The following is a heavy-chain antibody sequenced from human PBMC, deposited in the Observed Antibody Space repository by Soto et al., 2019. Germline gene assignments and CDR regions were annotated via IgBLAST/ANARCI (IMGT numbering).Heavy chain of an antibody. CDR2: ISSSSSTI. CDR3: ARDMVYCSGGSCYSVLPDY. D-gene: IGHD2-15*01. J-gene: IGHJ4*02. V-gene: IGHV3-48*01. Sequence: PGGSLRLSCAASGFTFSSYSMNWVRQAPGKGLEWVSYISSSSSTIYYADSVKGRFTISRDNAKNSLYLQMNSLRAEDTAVYYCARDMVYCSGGSCYSVLPDYWGQGTLVTVS. CDR1: GFTFSSYS.